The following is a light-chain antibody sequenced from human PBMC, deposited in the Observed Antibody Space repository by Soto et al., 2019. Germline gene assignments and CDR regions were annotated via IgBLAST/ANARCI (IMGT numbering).Light chain of an antibody. CDR3: QRHNKWRT. CDR1: ESVSSS. CDR2: GAS. Sequence: EIVMTQSPATLSVSPGERVTLSCRASESVSSSIAWYQQRTGQAPRLLIYGASTRATGIPARFSGSGSGTDFPLTISSLQSEYFAIYYCQRHNKWRTGGQGTKVEL. J-gene: IGKJ1*01. V-gene: IGKV3-15*01.